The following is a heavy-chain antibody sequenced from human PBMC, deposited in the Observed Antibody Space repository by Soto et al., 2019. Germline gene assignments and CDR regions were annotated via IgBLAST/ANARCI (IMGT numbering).Heavy chain of an antibody. CDR2: ISGSGANT. J-gene: IGHJ4*02. D-gene: IGHD3-16*01. Sequence: GGSLRLSCAASGFTFSSYAMSWVRRAPGKGLEWVSTISGSGANTFYADSVKGRFTIPRDNSKNTLYLQMNSLRAEDTAVYYCAKRPLSIITFDYWGQGTLVTVSS. CDR3: AKRPLSIITFDY. CDR1: GFTFSSYA. V-gene: IGHV3-23*01.